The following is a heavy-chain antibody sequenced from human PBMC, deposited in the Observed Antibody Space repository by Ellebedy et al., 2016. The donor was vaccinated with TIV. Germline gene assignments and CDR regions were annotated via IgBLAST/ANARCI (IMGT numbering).Heavy chain of an antibody. J-gene: IGHJ4*02. V-gene: IGHV3-23*01. D-gene: IGHD3-10*01. CDR2: IAGSGFTT. CDR1: GFTFSSFA. CDR3: AKTAPLSLMDRGGTFDS. Sequence: GESLKISCAASGFTFSSFAMNWVRQAPGKGLEWISTIAGSGFTTYYADSVKARFTISRDNSKSTLYLQMSSLRGEETAVYYCAKTAPLSLMDRGGTFDSWGQGTLVTVSS.